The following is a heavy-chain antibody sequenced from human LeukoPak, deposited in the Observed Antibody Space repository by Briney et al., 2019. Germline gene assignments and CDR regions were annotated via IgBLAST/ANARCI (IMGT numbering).Heavy chain of an antibody. CDR3: TRGPTLIGVAGTWPLDD. D-gene: IGHD6-19*01. V-gene: IGHV3-21*01. CDR2: ISSGSTYK. J-gene: IGHJ4*02. CDR1: GFTFSDYS. Sequence: TPGGSLRLSCAASGFTFSDYSMHWVRQAPGKGLEWVSSISSGSTYKYSADSLKGRFTISRDNAKNSLYLQMNSLRAEDSAVYYCTRGPTLIGVAGTWPLDDWGQGTLVTVSS.